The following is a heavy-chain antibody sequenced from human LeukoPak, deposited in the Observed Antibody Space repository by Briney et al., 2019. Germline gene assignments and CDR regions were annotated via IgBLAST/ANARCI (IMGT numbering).Heavy chain of an antibody. V-gene: IGHV3-30-3*01. Sequence: PGGSLRLSCAASGFTFSSYAMHWVRQAPGKGLEWVAVISYDGTNKYYADSVKGRFTISRDNSKNTLHLQMNSLRAEDTAVYYCARLGSHYGSGSYARSAEYFQHWGQGTLVTVSS. CDR3: ARLGSHYGSGSYARSAEYFQH. D-gene: IGHD3-10*01. CDR1: GFTFSSYA. J-gene: IGHJ1*01. CDR2: ISYDGTNK.